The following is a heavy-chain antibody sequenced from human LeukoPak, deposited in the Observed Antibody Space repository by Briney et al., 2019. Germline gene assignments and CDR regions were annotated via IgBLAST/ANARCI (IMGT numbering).Heavy chain of an antibody. CDR1: GGSFSGYY. D-gene: IGHD3-3*01. V-gene: IGHV4-34*01. Sequence: PSETLSLTCAVCGGSFSGYYWSWIRQPPGKGLEWIGEINHRGSTNYNPSLKSRVTISVDTSKNQFSLKLSSVTAADTAVYYCARSTIFGVVTWGQGTLVTVSS. CDR2: INHRGST. J-gene: IGHJ5*02. CDR3: ARSTIFGVVT.